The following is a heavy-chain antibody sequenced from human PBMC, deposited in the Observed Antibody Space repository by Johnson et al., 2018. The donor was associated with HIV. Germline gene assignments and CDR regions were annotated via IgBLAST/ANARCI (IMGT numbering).Heavy chain of an antibody. J-gene: IGHJ3*02. CDR2: ISYDGRT. CDR3: AREVGIQLWSSDAFDI. V-gene: IGHV3-30*04. Sequence: QVQLVESGGGLVQPGGSLRLSCAASGFTFNSYAMHWVRQAPGRGLEWVAVISYDGRTGYADSVKGRFPISRDNAKNSLYLQMNSLRAEDTALYYCAREVGIQLWSSDAFDIWGQGTMVTVSS. CDR1: GFTFNSYA. D-gene: IGHD5-18*01.